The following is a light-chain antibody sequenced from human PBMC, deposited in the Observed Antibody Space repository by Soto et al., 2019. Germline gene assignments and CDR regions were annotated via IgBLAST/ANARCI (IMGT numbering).Light chain of an antibody. J-gene: IGLJ3*02. CDR2: LEGSGSY. V-gene: IGLV4-60*02. CDR3: ETWDSNTRV. CDR1: SGHSSYI. Sequence: QTVVTQSSSASASLGSSVKLTCTLSSGHSSYIIAWHQQQPGKAPRYLMKLEGSGSYNKGSRVPDRFSGSSSGADRYLTISNLQFEDEADYYCETWDSNTRVFGGGTQLTVL.